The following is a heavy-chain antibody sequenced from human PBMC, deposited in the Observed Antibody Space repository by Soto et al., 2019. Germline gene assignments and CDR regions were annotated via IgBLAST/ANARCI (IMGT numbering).Heavy chain of an antibody. D-gene: IGHD4-17*01. J-gene: IGHJ4*02. CDR3: ASRPLTTGDY. CDR1: GFTFSSYA. V-gene: IGHV3-30-3*01. CDR2: ISYDGSNK. Sequence: QVQLVESGGGVVQPGRSLRLSCAASGFTFSSYAMHWVRQAPGKGLEWVAVISYDGSNKYYADSVKGRFTISRDNSKNTLYLQMNCLRAEDTAVYYCASRPLTTGDYWGQGTLVTVSS.